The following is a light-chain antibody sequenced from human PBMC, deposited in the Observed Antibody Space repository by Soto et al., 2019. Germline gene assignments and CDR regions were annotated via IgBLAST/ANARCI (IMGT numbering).Light chain of an antibody. Sequence: QCLLTQPASVSGSPGQSSTISCTGTISDVGAYIFVSWYQQHPGKAPKLMIYDIINRPSGVSNRFSGSKSGNTASLTISGLQAEDEADYYCVSFTTSRSYVFGTGTKVTV. CDR2: DII. V-gene: IGLV2-14*03. J-gene: IGLJ1*01. CDR3: VSFTTSRSYV. CDR1: ISDVGAYIF.